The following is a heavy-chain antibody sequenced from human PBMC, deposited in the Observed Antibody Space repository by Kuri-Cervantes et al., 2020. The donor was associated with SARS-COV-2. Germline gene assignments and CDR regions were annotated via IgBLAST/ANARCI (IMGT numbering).Heavy chain of an antibody. CDR2: IKQDGSEK. CDR3: ASDGPMARTGGDWFDL. J-gene: IGHJ5*02. CDR1: GITFSSYL. V-gene: IGHV3-7*01. Sequence: GESLKTSWAASGITFSSYLLSWVRQAPGKGLEWVANIKQDGSEKYYVDSVKGRFTISRDNAKNSLYLQMNSLRAEDTAVYYCASDGPMARTGGDWFDLWGQGTLVTVSS. D-gene: IGHD5-24*01.